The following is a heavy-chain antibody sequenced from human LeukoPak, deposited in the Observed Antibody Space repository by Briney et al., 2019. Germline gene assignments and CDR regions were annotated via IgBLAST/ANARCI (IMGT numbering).Heavy chain of an antibody. CDR1: GGTFSSYA. J-gene: IGHJ5*02. CDR3: ARDRAYSSSWYRFDP. CDR2: IIPILGIA. D-gene: IGHD6-13*01. Sequence: ASVKVSCKASGGTFSSYAISWVRQAPGQGLEWMGRIIPILGIANYAQKFQGRVTITADKSTSTAYMELSSLRSEDTAVYYCARDRAYSSSWYRFDPWGQGTLVTVSS. V-gene: IGHV1-69*04.